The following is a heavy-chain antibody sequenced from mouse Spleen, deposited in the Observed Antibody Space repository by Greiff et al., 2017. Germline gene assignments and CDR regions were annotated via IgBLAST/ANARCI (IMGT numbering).Heavy chain of an antibody. Sequence: EVKLMESGGGLVKPGGSLKLSCAASGFTFSSYAMSWVRQTPEKTLEWVATISDGGSYTYYPDNVKGRFTISRDNAKNNLYLQMSHLKSEDTAMYYCARDKGTDSFDYWGQGTTLTVSS. V-gene: IGHV5-4*01. CDR3: ARDKGTDSFDY. CDR2: ISDGGSYT. D-gene: IGHD3-3*01. J-gene: IGHJ2*01. CDR1: GFTFSSYA.